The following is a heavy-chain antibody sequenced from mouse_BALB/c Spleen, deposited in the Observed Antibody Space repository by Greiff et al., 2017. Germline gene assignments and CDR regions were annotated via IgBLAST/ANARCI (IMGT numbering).Heavy chain of an antibody. CDR2: IDPSDSET. D-gene: IGHD1-1*01. CDR1: GYSFTSYW. CDR3: ARSITTERVYAMDY. J-gene: IGHJ4*01. V-gene: IGHV1S127*01. Sequence: QVQLQQSGPQLVRPGASVKISCKASGYSFTSYWMHWVKQRPGQGLEWIGMIDPSDSETRLNQKFKDKATLTVDKSSSTAYMQLSSPTSEDSAVYYCARSITTERVYAMDYWGQGTSVTVSS.